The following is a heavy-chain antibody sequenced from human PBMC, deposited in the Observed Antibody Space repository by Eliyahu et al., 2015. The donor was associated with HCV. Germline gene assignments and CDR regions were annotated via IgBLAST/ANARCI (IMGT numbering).Heavy chain of an antibody. J-gene: IGHJ5*02. D-gene: IGHD6-19*01. V-gene: IGHV4-59*01. CDR3: ASGGGGIAVAGTGGWFEP. CDR1: GGSIXXYY. Sequence: QVQLQESGPGLVKPSETLSLTCTVSGGSIXXYYWSWIRQPPGKGLEWIGYIHYSGSTHYNPSLKSRVTMSVDTSKNQFSLSLTSVTAADTAVYYCASGGGGIAVAGTGGWFEPWGQGTLVTVSS. CDR2: IHYSGST.